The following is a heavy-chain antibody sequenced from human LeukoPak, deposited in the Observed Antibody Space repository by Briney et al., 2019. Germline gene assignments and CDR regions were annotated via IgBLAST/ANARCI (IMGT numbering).Heavy chain of an antibody. CDR3: AKDPDYDFWSGSNNWFDP. CDR2: ISGSGGST. D-gene: IGHD3-3*01. CDR1: GFTFSSYA. J-gene: IGHJ5*02. Sequence: GGSLRLSCAASGFTFSSYAMSWVRQAPGKGLEWVSAISGSGGSTYYADSVKGRFTTSRDNSKNTLYLQMNSLRAEDTAVYYCAKDPDYDFWSGSNNWFDPWGQGTLVTVSS. V-gene: IGHV3-23*01.